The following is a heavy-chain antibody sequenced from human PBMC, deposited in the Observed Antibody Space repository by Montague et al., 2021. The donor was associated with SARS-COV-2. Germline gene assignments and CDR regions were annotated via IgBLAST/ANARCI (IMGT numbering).Heavy chain of an antibody. CDR1: GASISSGGYY. CDR3: ARVLGGYCSGGSCYRGWYFDL. D-gene: IGHD2-15*01. CDR2: IYYSGST. J-gene: IGHJ2*01. Sequence: TLSLTCTVSGASISSGGYYWSWIRQHPGKGLEWIGYIYYSGSTYYNPSLKSRVTISVDTSKNQFSLKLSSVTAADTAVYYCARVLGGYCSGGSCYRGWYFDLWGRGTLVTVSS. V-gene: IGHV4-31*03.